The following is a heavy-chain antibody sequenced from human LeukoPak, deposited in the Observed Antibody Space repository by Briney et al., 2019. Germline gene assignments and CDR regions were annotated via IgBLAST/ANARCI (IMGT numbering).Heavy chain of an antibody. Sequence: GSLRLSCVGSGFTFSSYHMNWVRQAPGKGLEWVSYISSSSSTIYCADSVKGRFTISRDNAKNSLYLQMNSLRAEDTAVYYCAREYSSSSRRSFDYWGQGTLVTVSS. V-gene: IGHV3-48*01. CDR3: AREYSSSSRRSFDY. D-gene: IGHD6-6*01. J-gene: IGHJ4*02. CDR2: ISSSSSTI. CDR1: GFTFSSYH.